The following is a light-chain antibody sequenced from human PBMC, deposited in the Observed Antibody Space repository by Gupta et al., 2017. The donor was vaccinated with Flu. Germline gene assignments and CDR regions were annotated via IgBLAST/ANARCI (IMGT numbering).Light chain of an antibody. CDR1: SSNMGNNN. V-gene: IGLV1-47*01. Sequence: QSVLTQPPSASGTPGQTVTIPCSGSSSNMGNNNVYWYQQLPGTAPKLLINSNNQRPSGVPDRFSGSKSGNSASLAISGLRSEDEADYYCAVWDDRLSGRVFGGGTKVTVL. CDR3: AVWDDRLSGRV. J-gene: IGLJ3*02. CDR2: SNN.